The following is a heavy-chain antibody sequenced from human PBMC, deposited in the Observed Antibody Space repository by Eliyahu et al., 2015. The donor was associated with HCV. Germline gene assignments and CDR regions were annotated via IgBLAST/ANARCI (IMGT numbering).Heavy chain of an antibody. CDR1: GGSISGHY. D-gene: IGHD2-21*02. Sequence: QVQLQQWGAGLLKPSETLSLTCAXYGGSISGHYWXWIRQPPGKGLEWIGEGHHSGTTNYNPSLKSRVTISVDTSNNQFSLKLSSVTAADTAVYYCARVMGSDLSVTDYWGQGTLVTVSS. CDR2: GHHSGTT. J-gene: IGHJ4*02. CDR3: ARVMGSDLSVTDY. V-gene: IGHV4-34*01.